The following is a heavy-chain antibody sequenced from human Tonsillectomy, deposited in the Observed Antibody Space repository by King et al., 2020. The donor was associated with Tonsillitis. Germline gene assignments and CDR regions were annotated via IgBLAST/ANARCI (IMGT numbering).Heavy chain of an antibody. CDR1: GFTFDDYA. V-gene: IGHV3-9*01. CDR3: AKDRAATIVWGFGY. D-gene: IGHD5-24*01. J-gene: IGHJ4*02. Sequence: VQLVESGGGLVQPGRSLRLSCAASGFTFDDYAMHWVRQAPGKGLEWVSGIRWNSGSIGYVDSVKGRFTISRDNAKNSLYLQMNSLRAEDTALYYCAKDRAATIVWGFGYWGQGTLVTVSS. CDR2: IRWNSGSI.